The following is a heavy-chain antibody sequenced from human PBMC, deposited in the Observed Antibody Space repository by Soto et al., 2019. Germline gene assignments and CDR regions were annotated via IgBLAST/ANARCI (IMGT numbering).Heavy chain of an antibody. Sequence: QVQLVQSGAEVKKPGASVKVSCKASGYTFTGYYMHWVRQAPGQGLEWMGWINPNSGGTNYAQKFQGRVTMTRDTSISTAYMELSRLRSDDTAVYYCARNGGIMITFGGVIVPSSYGMDVWGQATTVTVSS. CDR2: INPNSGGT. CDR1: GYTFTGYY. J-gene: IGHJ6*02. CDR3: ARNGGIMITFGGVIVPSSYGMDV. D-gene: IGHD3-16*02. V-gene: IGHV1-2*02.